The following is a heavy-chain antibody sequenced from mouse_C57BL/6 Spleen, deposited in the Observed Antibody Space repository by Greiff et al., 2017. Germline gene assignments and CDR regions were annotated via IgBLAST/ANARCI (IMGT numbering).Heavy chain of an antibody. CDR1: GYTFTSYT. Sequence: QVQLQQSGAELARPGASVKMSCKASGYTFTSYTIHWVKQRPGQGLEWIGYINPSSGYTKYNQKVKDKATLTADKSSSTAYMQLSSLTSEDSAVYYCARSGTGGLDYWGQGTTLTVSS. D-gene: IGHD4-1*01. V-gene: IGHV1-4*01. CDR2: INPSSGYT. J-gene: IGHJ2*01. CDR3: ARSGTGGLDY.